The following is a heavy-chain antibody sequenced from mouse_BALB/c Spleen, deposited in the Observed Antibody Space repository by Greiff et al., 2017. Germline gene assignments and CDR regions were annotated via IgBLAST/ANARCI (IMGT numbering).Heavy chain of an antibody. Sequence: VQLHQSGAELMMPGASVKLSCKASGYTFSSYWIEWVKQRPGHGLEWIGEILAGSGSTNYNEKFKGKATFTADTSSNTAYLQLSRLTSEDSAVCACGSSDYWYFDVWGEGTTVTVSS. CDR1: GYTFSSYW. CDR3: GSSDYWYFDV. V-gene: IGHV1-9*01. J-gene: IGHJ1*01. CDR2: ILAGSGST.